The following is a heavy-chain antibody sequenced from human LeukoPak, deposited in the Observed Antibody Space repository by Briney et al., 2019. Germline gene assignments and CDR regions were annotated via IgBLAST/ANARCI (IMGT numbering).Heavy chain of an antibody. J-gene: IGHJ4*02. Sequence: PGGSLRLSCAASGFTFDDYDMSWVRQAPGKGLEWVSGINWNGGSTTYADSVKGRFTISRDNSKNTLYLQMNSLRAEDTAVYYCAKDLGYSYGYDYWGQGTLVTVSS. CDR3: AKDLGYSYGYDY. CDR2: INWNGGST. D-gene: IGHD5-18*01. CDR1: GFTFDDYD. V-gene: IGHV3-20*04.